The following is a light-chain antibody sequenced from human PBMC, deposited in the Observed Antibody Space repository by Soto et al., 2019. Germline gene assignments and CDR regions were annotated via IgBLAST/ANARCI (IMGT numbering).Light chain of an antibody. V-gene: IGKV3-11*01. CDR2: DAS. CDR1: QSVSRY. J-gene: IGKJ5*01. Sequence: EIVLTQSPATLSLSPGERATLSCRASQSVSRYLAWYQQKPGQAPRLLIYDASNRATGIPARSSGSGSGTDFTLTISSLEPEDFAVYYCQQRSNWPPITFGQGTRLEI. CDR3: QQRSNWPPIT.